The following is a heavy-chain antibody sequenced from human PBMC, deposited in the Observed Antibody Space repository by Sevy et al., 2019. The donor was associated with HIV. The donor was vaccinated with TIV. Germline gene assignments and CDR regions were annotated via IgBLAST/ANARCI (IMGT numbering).Heavy chain of an antibody. CDR3: ARDVSRATISGVVLDAFDI. V-gene: IGHV3-21*01. CDR2: ISSSSSYI. CDR1: GFTFSSYS. D-gene: IGHD3-3*01. J-gene: IGHJ3*02. Sequence: GGSLRLSCAASGFTFSSYSMNWVRQAPGKGLEWVSSISSSSSYIYYADSVKGRFTISRDNSKNSLYLQMNSLRAEDTAVYYCARDVSRATISGVVLDAFDIWGQGTMVTVSS.